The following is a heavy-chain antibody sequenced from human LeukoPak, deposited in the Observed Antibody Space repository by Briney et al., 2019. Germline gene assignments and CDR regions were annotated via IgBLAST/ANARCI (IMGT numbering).Heavy chain of an antibody. CDR1: GGSISSSSYY. J-gene: IGHJ4*02. V-gene: IGHV4-39*07. D-gene: IGHD3-10*01. Sequence: SETLSLTCTVSGGSISSSSYYWGWIRQPPGKGLEWIGSIYYSGSTYYNPSLKSRVTISVDTSKNQFSLKLSSVTAADTAVYYCARDRPRMVRGAFDYWGQGTLVTVSS. CDR2: IYYSGST. CDR3: ARDRPRMVRGAFDY.